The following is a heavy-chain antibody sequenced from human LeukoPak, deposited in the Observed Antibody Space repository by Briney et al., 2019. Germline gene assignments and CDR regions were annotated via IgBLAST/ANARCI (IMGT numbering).Heavy chain of an antibody. D-gene: IGHD1-26*01. CDR3: ARDSYIFKATSLDY. CDR2: IIPIFGTA. Sequence: ASVKVSCKASGGTFSSYAISWVRQAPGQGLEWMGRIIPIFGTANYAQKFQGRVTITTDESTSTAYMGLSSLRSEDTAVYYCARDSYIFKATSLDYWGQGTLVTVSS. J-gene: IGHJ4*02. CDR1: GGTFSSYA. V-gene: IGHV1-69*05.